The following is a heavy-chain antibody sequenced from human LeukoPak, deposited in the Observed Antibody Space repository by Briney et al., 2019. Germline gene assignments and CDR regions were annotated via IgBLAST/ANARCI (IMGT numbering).Heavy chain of an antibody. CDR2: ISGSGSPT. Sequence: GGSLRLSCAASGFTLSSYEMNWVRQAPGKGLEWVSFISGSGSPTYYADSVRGRFTISRESAKNSLFLQMNSLRAEDTAVYYCARDITWGSGSYFDYWGQGILVTVSS. D-gene: IGHD3-10*01. CDR1: GFTLSSYE. V-gene: IGHV3-48*03. J-gene: IGHJ4*02. CDR3: ARDITWGSGSYFDY.